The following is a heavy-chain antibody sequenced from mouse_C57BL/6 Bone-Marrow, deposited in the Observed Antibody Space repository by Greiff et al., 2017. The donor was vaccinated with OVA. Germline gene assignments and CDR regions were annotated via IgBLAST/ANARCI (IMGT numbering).Heavy chain of an antibody. Sequence: DVKLVESGGGLVQPGGSLKLSCAASGFTFSDYGMHWVRQAPEKGLEWVAYISSGSSTIYYADTVKGRFTISRDNAKNTLFLQMTSLRSEDTAMYYCARGGGYFAYWGQGTLVTVSA. CDR2: ISSGSSTI. V-gene: IGHV5-17*01. J-gene: IGHJ3*01. CDR3: ARGGGYFAY. D-gene: IGHD2-2*01. CDR1: GFTFSDYG.